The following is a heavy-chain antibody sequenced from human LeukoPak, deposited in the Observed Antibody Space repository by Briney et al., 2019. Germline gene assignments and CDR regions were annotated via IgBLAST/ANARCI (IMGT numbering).Heavy chain of an antibody. V-gene: IGHV4-59*01. CDR1: GGSISAYY. Sequence: SETLSLTCTVSGGSISAYYWSWIRQPPGKGLEWIGYIHDTGNTNYNAALQSRVTISVDTSENRFSLNLRSVTAADTAVYYCASGGDYRGPFDYWGQGTLVTVSS. D-gene: IGHD4-17*01. CDR2: IHDTGNT. J-gene: IGHJ4*02. CDR3: ASGGDYRGPFDY.